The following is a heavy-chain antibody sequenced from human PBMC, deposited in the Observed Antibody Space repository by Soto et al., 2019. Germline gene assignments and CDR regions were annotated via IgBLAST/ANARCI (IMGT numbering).Heavy chain of an antibody. CDR3: ARDFSGTYPPPFSREYEY. J-gene: IGHJ4*02. Sequence: ASVKVSCKASGYTLTSYGISWVRQAPGQGLEWMGWISAHNGNTNYAQKLQGRVTMTTDTSTSTAYMELRSLRSDDTAVYYCARDFSGTYPPPFSREYEYWGQGTLVTVSS. D-gene: IGHD1-26*01. CDR2: ISAHNGNT. CDR1: GYTLTSYG. V-gene: IGHV1-18*01.